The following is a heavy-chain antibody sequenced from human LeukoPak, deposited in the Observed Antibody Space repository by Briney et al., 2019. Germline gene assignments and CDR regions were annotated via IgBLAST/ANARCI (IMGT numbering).Heavy chain of an antibody. CDR2: TANSGGST. D-gene: IGHD1/OR15-1a*01. V-gene: IGHV3-23*01. J-gene: IGHJ4*02. Sequence: GGCLRLSCAASGFTFTTYAMSWVRLAPGKGLEWVSTTANSGGSTYYADSVKGRFTISRDNSKNTLYLQMNSLRAEDMAVYYCAKSHSVEQRGYFDYWGQGTLVTVSS. CDR1: GFTFTTYA. CDR3: AKSHSVEQRGYFDY.